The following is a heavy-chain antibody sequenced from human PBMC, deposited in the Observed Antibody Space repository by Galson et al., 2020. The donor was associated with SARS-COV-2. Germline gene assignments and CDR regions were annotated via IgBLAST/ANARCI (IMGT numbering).Heavy chain of an antibody. J-gene: IGHJ3*02. D-gene: IGHD3-9*01. CDR1: GGSISSSSYY. V-gene: IGHV4-39*02. CDR2: IYYSGST. Sequence: ASETLSLTCTVSGGSISSSSYYWGWIRQPPGKGLEWIGSIYYSGSTYYNPSLKSRVTISVDTSKNQFSLKLSAVTAADTAVYYCARDYSYYDILTGYFHYDAFDIWGQGTMVTVSS. CDR3: ARDYSYYDILTGYFHYDAFDI.